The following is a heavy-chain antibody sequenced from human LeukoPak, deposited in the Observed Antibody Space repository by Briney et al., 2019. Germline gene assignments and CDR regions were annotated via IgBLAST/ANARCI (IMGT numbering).Heavy chain of an antibody. CDR1: GFTVSSNY. V-gene: IGHV3-66*02. J-gene: IGHJ6*03. Sequence: GGSLRLSCAASGFTVSSNYMSWVRQAPGKGLEWVSVIYSGGSTYYADSVKGRFTISRDNSKNTVYLQMNSLRAEDTAVYFCAKEYGYDYNYFYSMDVWGKGTTVTISS. CDR3: AKEYGYDYNYFYSMDV. CDR2: IYSGGST. D-gene: IGHD1-1*01.